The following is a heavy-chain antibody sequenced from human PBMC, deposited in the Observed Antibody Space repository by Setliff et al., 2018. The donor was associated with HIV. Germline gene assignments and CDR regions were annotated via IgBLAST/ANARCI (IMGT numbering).Heavy chain of an antibody. Sequence: GGSLRLSCAASGFTFSTYSMVWVRQAPGKGLEWVSGIGGAYDGNTYHADSVKGRFTIFRENSKNIVYLQMSNLRAEDTALYYCVKVMITTTWAFDFWGQGTPVTVSS. V-gene: IGHV3-23*01. J-gene: IGHJ4*02. CDR2: IGGAYDGNT. CDR3: VKVMITTTWAFDF. CDR1: GFTFSTYS. D-gene: IGHD1-26*01.